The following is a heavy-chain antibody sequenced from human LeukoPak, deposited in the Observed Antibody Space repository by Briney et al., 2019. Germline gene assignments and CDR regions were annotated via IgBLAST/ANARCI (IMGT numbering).Heavy chain of an antibody. D-gene: IGHD3/OR15-3a*01. CDR1: GGSISSGAYY. V-gene: IGHV4-30-4*08. CDR2: IYYSGSS. Sequence: SQTLSLTCTVSGGSISSGAYYWSWIRQPPGKGLEWIGYIYYSGSSSYNPSLKSRVTISVDTSKNQFSLKLSSVTAADTAVYYCARDSSMIWDAFDIWGQGTMVTVSS. J-gene: IGHJ3*02. CDR3: ARDSSMIWDAFDI.